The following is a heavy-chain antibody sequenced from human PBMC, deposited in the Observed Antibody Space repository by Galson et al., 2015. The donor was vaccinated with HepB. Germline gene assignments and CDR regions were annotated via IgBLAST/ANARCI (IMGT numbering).Heavy chain of an antibody. CDR3: ARDGYRGYYFDY. CDR1: GFTLSSYA. Sequence: SLRLSCAASGFTLSSYAMHWVRQAPGKGLEWVAVISYDGSNKYYADSVKGRFTISRDNSKNTLYLQMNSLRAEDTAVYYCARDGYRGYYFDYWGQGTLVTVSS. CDR2: ISYDGSNK. D-gene: IGHD5-12*01. J-gene: IGHJ4*02. V-gene: IGHV3-30*04.